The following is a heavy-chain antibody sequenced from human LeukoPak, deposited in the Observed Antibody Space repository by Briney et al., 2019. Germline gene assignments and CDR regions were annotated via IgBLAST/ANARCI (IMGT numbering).Heavy chain of an antibody. CDR1: GGSIRITSYY. CDR3: ARGGSYWDS. V-gene: IGHV4-39*07. J-gene: IGHJ4*02. Sequence: PSETLSLTCTVSGGSIRITSYYWGWLRQSPGREPEWIGSIYFSGRTHYNPSLESRVTISVDTSNNQFSLRLNSVTAADTAVYYCARGGSYWDSWGQGTLVTVSS. D-gene: IGHD3-10*01. CDR2: IYFSGRT.